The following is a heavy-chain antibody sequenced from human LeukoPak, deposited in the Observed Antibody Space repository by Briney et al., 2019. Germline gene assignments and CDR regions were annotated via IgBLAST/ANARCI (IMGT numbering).Heavy chain of an antibody. J-gene: IGHJ4*02. CDR1: GYTFTSYD. D-gene: IGHD3-10*01. CDR2: MNPNSGNT. Sequence: ASVKVSCKASGYTFTSYDINWVRQATGQGLEWMGWMNPNSGNTGYAQKFQGRVTITRNTSISTAYMELSSLRSEDTAVDFCARDRGLREATAYYFDYWGQGTLVTVSS. V-gene: IGHV1-8*03. CDR3: ARDRGLREATAYYFDY.